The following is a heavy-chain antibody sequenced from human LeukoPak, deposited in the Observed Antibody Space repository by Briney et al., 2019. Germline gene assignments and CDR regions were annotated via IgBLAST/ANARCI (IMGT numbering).Heavy chain of an antibody. CDR3: ARDKLDGSSWYYFDY. CDR1: GFTFSSYG. CDR2: IWYDGSNK. Sequence: GGSLRLSCAASGFTFSSYGMHWVRQAPGKGLEWVAVIWYDGSNKYYADSVKGRFTISRDNSKNTLYLQMNSLRAEDTAVYYCARDKLDGSSWYYFDYWGQGTLVTVSS. V-gene: IGHV3-33*01. J-gene: IGHJ4*02. D-gene: IGHD6-13*01.